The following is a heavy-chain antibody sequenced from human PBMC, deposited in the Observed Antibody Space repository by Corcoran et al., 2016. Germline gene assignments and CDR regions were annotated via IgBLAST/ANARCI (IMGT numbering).Heavy chain of an antibody. CDR2: IYYSGST. CDR3: SRVLGITIFGVAAYFDL. Sequence: QVQLQESGPGLVKPSQTLSLTCTVSGGSISSGGYYWSWIRQHPGKGLEWIGYIYYSGSTYYNPSLKSRVTISVDTSKNQFSLKLSSVTAADTALYSCSRVLGITIFGVAAYFDLWVRGTLVTVSS. V-gene: IGHV4-31*03. D-gene: IGHD3-3*01. J-gene: IGHJ2*01. CDR1: GGSISSGGYY.